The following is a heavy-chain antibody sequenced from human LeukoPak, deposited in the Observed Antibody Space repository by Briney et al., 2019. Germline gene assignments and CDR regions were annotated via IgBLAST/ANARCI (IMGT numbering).Heavy chain of an antibody. D-gene: IGHD1-1*01. CDR3: ARRTAKTPNYFDY. J-gene: IGHJ4*02. CDR2: IHYSGST. V-gene: IGHV4-59*08. Sequence: SETLSLTCSVSGGSISSYYWSWIRQPPGKGLEWIGYIHYSGSTNYNPSLKSRVTISVDTSKNQFSLKLTSVTAADTAMYYCARRTAKTPNYFDYWGQGALVTVSA. CDR1: GGSISSYY.